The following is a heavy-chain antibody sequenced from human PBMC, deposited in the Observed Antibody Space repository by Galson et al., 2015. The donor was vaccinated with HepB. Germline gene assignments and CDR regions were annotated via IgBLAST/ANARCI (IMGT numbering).Heavy chain of an antibody. CDR1: GFTFSNYV. D-gene: IGHD6-13*01. V-gene: IGHV3-23*01. CDR3: AKDMEERGYFLGRPFDI. Sequence: SLRLSCAASGFTFSNYVMSWVRQAPGKGLECVSVISGSGGSTYSADSVKGRFTISRDNSKNTLYLQMSSLRAEDTAIYYCAKDMEERGYFLGRPFDIWGQGTMVNVFS. J-gene: IGHJ3*02. CDR2: ISGSGGST.